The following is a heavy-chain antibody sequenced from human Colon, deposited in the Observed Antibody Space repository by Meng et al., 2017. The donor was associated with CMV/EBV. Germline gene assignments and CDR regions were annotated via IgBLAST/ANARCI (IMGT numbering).Heavy chain of an antibody. CDR2: INQSGST. V-gene: IGHV4-34*01. D-gene: IGHD1-26*01. CDR1: SGSLSGYY. J-gene: IGHJ4*02. CDR3: ARGRSIVGATYIDY. Sequence: SCAVYSGSLSGYYWAWIRQPPGKGLEWIGEINQSGSTYYNPSLKSRVTTSVDTSTNQISLKLTSMTAADTAVYYCARGRSIVGATYIDYWGQGTLVTVSS.